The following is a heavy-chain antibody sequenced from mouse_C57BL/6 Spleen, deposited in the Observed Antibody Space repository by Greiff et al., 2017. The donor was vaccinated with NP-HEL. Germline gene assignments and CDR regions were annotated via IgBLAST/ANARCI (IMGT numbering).Heavy chain of an antibody. CDR2: IYPRSGNT. J-gene: IGHJ2*01. Sequence: VQLQQSGAELARPGASVKLSCKASGYTFTSYGISWVKQRTGQGLEWIGEIYPRSGNTYYNEKFKGKATLTADKSSSTAYMELRSLTSEDSAVYFCARSGGYYGSSYSWFAYWGQGTTLTVSS. D-gene: IGHD1-1*01. CDR1: GYTFTSYG. CDR3: ARSGGYYGSSYSWFAY. V-gene: IGHV1-81*01.